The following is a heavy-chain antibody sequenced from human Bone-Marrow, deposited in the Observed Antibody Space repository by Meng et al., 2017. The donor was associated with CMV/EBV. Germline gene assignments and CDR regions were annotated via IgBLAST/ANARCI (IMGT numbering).Heavy chain of an antibody. CDR2: ISYDGSNE. CDR1: GFAFSSYN. CDR3: ARQYTSGYWAFDY. J-gene: IGHJ4*02. Sequence: WGSLRLSCAASGFAFSSYNIHWVRQAPGKGLEWVTFISYDGSNEYYAASVKGRFTISRDNPKNTLYVEMNSLRAEDTAVYYCARQYTSGYWAFDYWGQGALVTVSS. D-gene: IGHD3-22*01. V-gene: IGHV3-30*19.